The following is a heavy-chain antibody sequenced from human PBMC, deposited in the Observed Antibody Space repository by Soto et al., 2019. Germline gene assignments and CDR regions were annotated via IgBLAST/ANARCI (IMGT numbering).Heavy chain of an antibody. V-gene: IGHV4-4*02. CDR3: ARAAQQQLVLGV. J-gene: IGHJ6*02. CDR2: IYHSGST. Sequence: SETLSLTCAVSGGSISSSNWWSWVRQPPGKGLEWIGEIYHSGSTNYNPSLKSRVTMSVDKSKNQFSLKLSSVTAADTAVYYWARAAQQQLVLGVWGQGTTVTVSS. D-gene: IGHD6-13*01. CDR1: GGSISSSNW.